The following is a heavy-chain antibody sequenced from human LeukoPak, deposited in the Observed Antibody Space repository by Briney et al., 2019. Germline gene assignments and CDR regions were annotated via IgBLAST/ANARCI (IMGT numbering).Heavy chain of an antibody. J-gene: IGHJ5*02. V-gene: IGHV5-51*01. D-gene: IGHD2-2*01. CDR3: ARQGDIVVVPAAIRVKYNWFDP. Sequence: GESLKISCKGSGYSFTSYWIGWVRPMPGKGLEWMGIIYPGDSDTRYSPSFQGQVTISADKSISTAYLQWSSLKASDTAIYYCARQGDIVVVPAAIRVKYNWFDPWGQGTLVTVSS. CDR1: GYSFTSYW. CDR2: IYPGDSDT.